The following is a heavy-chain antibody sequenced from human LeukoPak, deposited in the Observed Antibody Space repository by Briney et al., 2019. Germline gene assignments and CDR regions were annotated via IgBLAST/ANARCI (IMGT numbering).Heavy chain of an antibody. V-gene: IGHV3-33*01. D-gene: IGHD1-1*01. CDR3: ARDHNWNSLDY. J-gene: IGHJ4*02. Sequence: GGSLRLSCAASGFTFSNFGMHWVRQAPGKGLEWVAIIWYDGSNKYYADSVKGRFTISRDNSKNTVHLQMNSLRAEDTAVYYCARDHNWNSLDYWGQGTLVTVSS. CDR1: GFTFSNFG. CDR2: IWYDGSNK.